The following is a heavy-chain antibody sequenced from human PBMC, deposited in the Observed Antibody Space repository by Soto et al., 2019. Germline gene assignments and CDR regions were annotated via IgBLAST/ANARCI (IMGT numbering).Heavy chain of an antibody. CDR2: ISSGGSP. D-gene: IGHD2-15*01. V-gene: IGHV4-31*11. Sequence: VQLQESGPGLVKPSQTLSLTCAVSDESVTSPGNYWNWIRQRPDMGLEWIGYISSGGSPFYNPSLQSRVSLSLDTSNNLFSLTLNSVTAADTAVYYCTLNHCAGGGCYDRDYWGQGTRVTVSS. CDR1: DESVTSPGNY. J-gene: IGHJ1*01. CDR3: TLNHCAGGGCYDRDY.